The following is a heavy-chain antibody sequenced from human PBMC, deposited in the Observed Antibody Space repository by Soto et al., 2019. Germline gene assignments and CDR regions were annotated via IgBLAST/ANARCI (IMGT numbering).Heavy chain of an antibody. CDR1: GYTKAYLS. CDR2: FDPEDGET. J-gene: IGHJ4*02. Sequence: SAKPSCKDSGYTKAYLSMHSVRQAPGKGLEWMGGFDPEDGETIYAQKFQGRVTMTEDTSTDTAYMELSSLRSEDTAVYYCATRFRADGYDYWGQGSLVTVSS. CDR3: ATRFRADGYDY. V-gene: IGHV1-24*01. D-gene: IGHD5-18*01.